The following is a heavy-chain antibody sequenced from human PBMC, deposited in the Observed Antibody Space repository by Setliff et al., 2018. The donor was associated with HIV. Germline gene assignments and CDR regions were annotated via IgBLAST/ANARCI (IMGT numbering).Heavy chain of an antibody. Sequence: NPGGSLRLSCAASGFSLNIAWMNWVRQAPGKGLEWIGRIKNKAAGDTTEYAAPVKDRFIISRDDSKNMLYRQMNSLKTEDTALYYCATHNCGGDCYLNYWGLGTLVTVSS. V-gene: IGHV3-15*07. CDR2: IKNKAAGDTT. J-gene: IGHJ4*02. CDR1: GFSLNIAW. CDR3: ATHNCGGDCYLNY. D-gene: IGHD2-21*02.